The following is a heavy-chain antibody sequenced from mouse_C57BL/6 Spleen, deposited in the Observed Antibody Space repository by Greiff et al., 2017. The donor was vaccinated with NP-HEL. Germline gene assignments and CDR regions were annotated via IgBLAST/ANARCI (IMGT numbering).Heavy chain of an antibody. V-gene: IGHV1-64*01. J-gene: IGHJ2*01. CDR2: IHPNSGST. Sequence: QVQLQQPGAELVKPGASVKLSCKASGYTFTSYWMHWVKQRPGQGLEWIGMIHPNSGSTNYNEKFKSKATLTVDKSSSTAYMQLSSLTSEDSAVYYCARSENYYGSYYLDYWGQGTTLTVSS. CDR3: ARSENYYGSYYLDY. D-gene: IGHD1-1*01. CDR1: GYTFTSYW.